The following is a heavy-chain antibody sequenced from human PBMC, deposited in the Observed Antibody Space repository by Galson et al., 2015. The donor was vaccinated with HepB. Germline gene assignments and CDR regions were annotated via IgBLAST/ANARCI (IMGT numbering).Heavy chain of an antibody. CDR1: GFTFSSYG. Sequence: SLRLSCAASGFTFSSYGMHWVRQAPGKGLEWVAVISYDGSNKYYADSVKGRFTISRDNSKNTLYLQMNSLRAEDTAVYYCATTFRRYDSSGYIGVDYWGQGTLVTVSS. CDR2: ISYDGSNK. D-gene: IGHD3-22*01. J-gene: IGHJ4*02. CDR3: ATTFRRYDSSGYIGVDY. V-gene: IGHV3-30*03.